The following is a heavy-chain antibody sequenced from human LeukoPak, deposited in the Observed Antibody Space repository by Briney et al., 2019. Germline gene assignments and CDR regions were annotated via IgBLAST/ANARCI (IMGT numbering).Heavy chain of an antibody. CDR3: ASFPPYMVRTDAFDI. V-gene: IGHV6-1*01. Sequence: SQTLSLTCAISGDSISSNNAAWNWIRQSPSKGLEWLGRTYYRSKWHNDYAVSVKSRILIKSDTSKNQFSLQLNSVTPEDTAVYYCASFPPYMVRTDAFDIWGQGTMVTVSS. CDR2: TYYRSKWHN. D-gene: IGHD3-10*01. CDR1: GDSISSNNAA. J-gene: IGHJ3*02.